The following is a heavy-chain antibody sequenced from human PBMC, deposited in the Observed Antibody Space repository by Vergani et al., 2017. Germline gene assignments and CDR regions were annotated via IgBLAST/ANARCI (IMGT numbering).Heavy chain of an antibody. CDR2: ISSSSSTI. CDR1: GFTFSSYS. D-gene: IGHD3-22*01. V-gene: IGHV3-48*01. Sequence: EVQLVESGGGLVQPGGSLRLSCAASGFTFSSYSMNWVCQAPGKGLEWVSYISSSSSTIYYADSVKGRFTTSRDNAKNSLYLQMNSLRAEDTAVYYCARDPEYYYDSSGYYSFDDWGQGTLVTVSS. CDR3: ARDPEYYYDSSGYYSFDD. J-gene: IGHJ4*02.